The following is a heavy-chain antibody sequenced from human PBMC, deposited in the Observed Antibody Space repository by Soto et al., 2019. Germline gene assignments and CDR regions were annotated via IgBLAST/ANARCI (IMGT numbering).Heavy chain of an antibody. V-gene: IGHV4-31*03. CDR1: GGSISSGGYY. CDR3: ARCIAAAGAEWFDP. CDR2: IYYSGST. D-gene: IGHD6-13*01. J-gene: IGHJ5*02. Sequence: QVQLQESGPGLVKPSQTLSLTCTVSGGSISSGGYYWSWIRQHPGKGLEWIGYIYYSGSTYYNPSLKSRVTXXVXTXXSQFSLKLSSVTAADTAVYYCARCIAAAGAEWFDPWGQGTLVTVSS.